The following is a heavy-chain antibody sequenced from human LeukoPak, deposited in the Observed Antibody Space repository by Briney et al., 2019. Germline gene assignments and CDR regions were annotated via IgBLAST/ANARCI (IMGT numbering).Heavy chain of an antibody. CDR2: FYHSGST. D-gene: IGHD6-13*01. CDR3: ARAVAAAGAPYYFDY. Sequence: PPETLALTCAVSGGSISSSNWWSWVRQPPGKGLEWIGGFYHSGSTNYNPSLRSRVTISIDKSKNQFSLRLGSMTAADTAVYYCARAVAAAGAPYYFDYWGQGTLVTVSS. V-gene: IGHV4-4*03. CDR1: GGSISSSNW. J-gene: IGHJ4*02.